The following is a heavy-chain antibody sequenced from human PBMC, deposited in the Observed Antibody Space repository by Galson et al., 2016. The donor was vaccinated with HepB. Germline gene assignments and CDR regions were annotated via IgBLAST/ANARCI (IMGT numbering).Heavy chain of an antibody. CDR1: GFTFSSYA. J-gene: IGHJ4*02. D-gene: IGHD1-26*01. CDR2: ISYDGSSK. V-gene: IGHV3-30-3*01. Sequence: SLRLSCAASGFTFSSYAMHWVRQAPGKGLEWVAIISYDGSSKYYADSVKGRFTISRDNSKNTLYLQMHRLSVEDTAVYYCARGGSYLGPFDYWGQGTLVTVSS. CDR3: ARGGSYLGPFDY.